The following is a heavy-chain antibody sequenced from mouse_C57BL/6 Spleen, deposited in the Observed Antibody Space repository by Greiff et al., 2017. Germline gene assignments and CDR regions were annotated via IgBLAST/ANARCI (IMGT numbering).Heavy chain of an antibody. V-gene: IGHV1-85*01. CDR2: MYPRDGST. CDR1: GYTFTCHD. D-gene: IGHD1-1*01. J-gene: IGHJ1*03. CDR3: AREDYYGRYFDV. Sequence: VQLQESGPELVKPGASVKLSCKASGYTFTCHDINWVKQRSGQVLEWSGWMYPRDGSTKYNEKYKGKATLTVDTSSSTAYMELHSLTSEDSAVYFCAREDYYGRYFDVWGTGTTVTVSS.